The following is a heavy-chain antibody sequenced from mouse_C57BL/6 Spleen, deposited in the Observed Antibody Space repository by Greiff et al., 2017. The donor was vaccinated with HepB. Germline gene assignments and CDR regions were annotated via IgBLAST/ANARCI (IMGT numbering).Heavy chain of an antibody. CDR1: GYSFTGYY. V-gene: IGHV1-42*01. CDR2: IKPSTGGT. J-gene: IGHJ2*01. Sequence: VQLQQSGPELVKPGASVKISCKASGYSFTGYYMNWVKQSPEKSLEWIGEIKPSTGGTTYNQKFKAKATLTVDKSSSTAYMQLKSLTSEDSAVYYCARSVLDSSGSYYDYWGQGTTLTVSS. D-gene: IGHD3-2*02. CDR3: ARSVLDSSGSYYDY.